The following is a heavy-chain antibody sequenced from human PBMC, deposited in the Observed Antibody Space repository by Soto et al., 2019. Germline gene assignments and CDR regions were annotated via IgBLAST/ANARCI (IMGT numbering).Heavy chain of an antibody. CDR2: ISAHNGNT. CDR1: GYTFTSYG. CDR3: ARGRYGYY. Sequence: QVHLVQSGAEVKKPGASVKVSCKASGYTFTSYGITWVRQAPGQGLEWMGWISAHNGNTDYAQKLQGRVIVTRDTSASTAYMEMSSRISDVTAGYYCARGRYGYYWGQGARVTVSS. J-gene: IGHJ4*02. V-gene: IGHV1-18*01. D-gene: IGHD1-1*01.